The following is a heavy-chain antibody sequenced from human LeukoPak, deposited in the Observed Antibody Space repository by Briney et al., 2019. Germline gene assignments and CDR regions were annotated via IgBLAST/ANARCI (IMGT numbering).Heavy chain of an antibody. CDR2: ISGSGGST. J-gene: IGHJ4*02. CDR1: GFTFSSYS. CDR3: ARGIPGYFGTSGYYYEY. V-gene: IGHV3-23*01. Sequence: PGGSLRLSCAASGFTFSSYSMNWVRQAPGKGLEWVSAISGSGGSTYYADSVKGRFTISRDNSKNTLYLQMNSLSAADTAVYYCARGIPGYFGTSGYYYEYWGQGTLVTVSS. D-gene: IGHD3-22*01.